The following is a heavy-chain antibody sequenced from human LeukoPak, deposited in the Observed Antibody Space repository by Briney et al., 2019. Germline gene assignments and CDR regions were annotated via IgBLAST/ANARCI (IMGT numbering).Heavy chain of an antibody. CDR2: IYYSGST. CDR3: ARGAPDHFDY. V-gene: IGHV4-34*09. CDR1: GGSFSGYY. J-gene: IGHJ4*02. Sequence: SETLSLTCAVYGGSFSGYYWSWIRQPPGKGLEWIGYIYYSGSTYYNPSLKSRVTISVDTSKNQFSLKLSSVTAADTAVYYCARGAPDHFDYWGQGTLVTVSS.